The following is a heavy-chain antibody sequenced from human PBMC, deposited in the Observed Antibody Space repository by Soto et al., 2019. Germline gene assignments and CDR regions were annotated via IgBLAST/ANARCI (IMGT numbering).Heavy chain of an antibody. V-gene: IGHV3-23*01. D-gene: IGHD5-18*01. CDR1: GFTFSTYA. CDR3: AKDRPRRTAGYVFDY. J-gene: IGHJ4*02. Sequence: EVQLFESGGKLVQPGGSLTLSCAASGFTFSTYAMAWVRQAPGKGLECVSGVSASGLNTDYAGPVKGRFYISRDHSKSTVSMHMNSLRDEDTALYYVAKDRPRRTAGYVFDYWGQGTQVTVYS. CDR2: VSASGLNT.